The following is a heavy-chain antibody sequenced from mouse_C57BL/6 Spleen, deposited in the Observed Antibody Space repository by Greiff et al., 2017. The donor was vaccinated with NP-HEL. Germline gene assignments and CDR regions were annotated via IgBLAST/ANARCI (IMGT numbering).Heavy chain of an antibody. V-gene: IGHV1-53*01. D-gene: IGHD3-2*02. CDR3: ARDSSGYAWFAY. Sequence: QVQLQQPGTELVKPGASVKLSCKASGYTFTSYWMHWVKQRPGQGLEWIGNINPCNGGTNYNEKFKSKATLTVDKSSSTAYMQLSSLTSEDSAVYYCARDSSGYAWFAYWGQGTLVTVSA. J-gene: IGHJ3*01. CDR1: GYTFTSYW. CDR2: INPCNGGT.